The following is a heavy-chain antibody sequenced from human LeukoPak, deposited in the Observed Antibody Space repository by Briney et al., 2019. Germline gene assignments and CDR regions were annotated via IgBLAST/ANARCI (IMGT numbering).Heavy chain of an antibody. CDR1: RFTFSIYL. J-gene: IGHJ3*02. CDR2: IKQDGSEK. Sequence: PGGALRLSCAASRFTFSIYLMSWVRQAPGRGLEWLANIKQDGSEKYYVDSVKGRFTISRDNAKNSLYLQMNSLSAEDTAVYYCARDKEGVAIRYSDWLPDAFDIWGQGTMVTVSS. D-gene: IGHD3-9*01. V-gene: IGHV3-7*01. CDR3: ARDKEGVAIRYSDWLPDAFDI.